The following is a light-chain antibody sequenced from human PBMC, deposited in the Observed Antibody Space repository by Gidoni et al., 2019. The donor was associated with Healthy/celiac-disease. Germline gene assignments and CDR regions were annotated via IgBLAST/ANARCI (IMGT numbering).Light chain of an antibody. CDR3: NSRDSSGNHLGV. V-gene: IGLV3-19*01. CDR2: GKN. Sequence: SSQLPQDPAVPVALGQTVRITCQGDSLRTYYASWYQQKPGQAPVLVIYGKNNRPSGIPDRFSGSSSGNTASLTITGAQAEDEADYYCNSRDSSGNHLGVFGGGTKLTVL. CDR1: SLRTYY. J-gene: IGLJ3*02.